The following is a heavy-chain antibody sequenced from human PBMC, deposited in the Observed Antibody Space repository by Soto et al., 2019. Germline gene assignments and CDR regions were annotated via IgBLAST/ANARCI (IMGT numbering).Heavy chain of an antibody. Sequence: RRLSCAASGFTFSASAVHWVRQASGRGLEWIGRITDKGSNYATAYAASVKGRFTVSRDDSKNTAYLQMNSLKIEDTAIYYCHSDFWSGFSPDWGQGTTVTVSS. CDR1: GFTFSASA. D-gene: IGHD3-3*01. J-gene: IGHJ6*02. CDR2: ITDKGSNYAT. V-gene: IGHV3-73*01. CDR3: HSDFWSGFSPD.